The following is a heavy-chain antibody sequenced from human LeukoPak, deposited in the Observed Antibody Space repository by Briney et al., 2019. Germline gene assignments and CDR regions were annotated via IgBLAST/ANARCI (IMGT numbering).Heavy chain of an antibody. J-gene: IGHJ4*02. CDR2: ISSSGSTR. V-gene: IGHV3-48*04. CDR1: GFTFSSYG. D-gene: IGHD3-10*01. Sequence: GGSLRLSCVASGFTFSSYGMNWVRQAPGKGLEWVSYISSSGSTRNYADFVKGRFTISRDNAKNSLYLQMNSLRAEDTAVYYCARVRASLDYWGQGTLVTVSS. CDR3: ARVRASLDY.